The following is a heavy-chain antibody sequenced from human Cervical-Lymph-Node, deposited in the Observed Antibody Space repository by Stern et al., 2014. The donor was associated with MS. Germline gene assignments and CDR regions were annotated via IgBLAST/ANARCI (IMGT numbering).Heavy chain of an antibody. CDR2: INLSDGAT. CDR3: AREGADNDAFDV. D-gene: IGHD1-26*01. V-gene: IGHV1-46*03. Sequence: MQLGESGAEVKKPGASVTVSCRTSGYTFIDYYIHWVRQAPGHGLEWMGIINLSDGATTYAQKFQGRVTMTRDTSTNTAYMQLGSLTSEDTAVFFCAREGADNDAFDVWGQGTMVTVSS. J-gene: IGHJ3*01. CDR1: GYTFIDYY.